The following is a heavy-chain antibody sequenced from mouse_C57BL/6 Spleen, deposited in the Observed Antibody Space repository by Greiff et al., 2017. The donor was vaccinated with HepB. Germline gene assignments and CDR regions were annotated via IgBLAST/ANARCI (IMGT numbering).Heavy chain of an antibody. D-gene: IGHD1-1*01. CDR1: GFTFSSYA. J-gene: IGHJ3*01. V-gene: IGHV5-4*01. Sequence: DVMLVESGGGLVKPGGSLKLSCAASGFTFSSYAMSWVRQTPEKRLEWVATISDGGSYTYYPDNVKGRFTISRDNAKNNLYLQMSHLKSEDTAMYYCARDNYYGKAPFAYWGQGTLVTVSA. CDR3: ARDNYYGKAPFAY. CDR2: ISDGGSYT.